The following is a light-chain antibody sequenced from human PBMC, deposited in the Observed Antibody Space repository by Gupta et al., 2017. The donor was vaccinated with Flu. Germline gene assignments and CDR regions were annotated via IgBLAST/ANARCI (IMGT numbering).Light chain of an antibody. Sequence: SYELTQPPSVSVSPGQTASITCSGDNLGEKYVCWYQQKPGQSPVVVLYQDSKRPSGIPERFSGSNSGKTATLTISGTQAIDEADYYCQAWDSSTRNYVFGTGTKVTV. V-gene: IGLV3-1*01. J-gene: IGLJ1*01. CDR2: QDS. CDR1: NLGEKY. CDR3: QAWDSSTRNYV.